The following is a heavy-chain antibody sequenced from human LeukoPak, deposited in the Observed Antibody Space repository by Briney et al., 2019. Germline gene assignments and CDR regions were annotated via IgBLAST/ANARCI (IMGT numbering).Heavy chain of an antibody. CDR2: ISSSGSTI. CDR3: AKSTTVVTGVGYYFDY. V-gene: IGHV3-11*01. Sequence: GGSLRLSCAPSGFTFTDYYMSWIRQAPGKGLEWLSYISSSGSTIYYADSVKGRFTISRDNAKNSLYLQMNSLRAEDTALYYYAKSTTVVTGVGYYFDYWGQGTLVTVSS. J-gene: IGHJ4*02. CDR1: GFTFTDYY. D-gene: IGHD4-23*01.